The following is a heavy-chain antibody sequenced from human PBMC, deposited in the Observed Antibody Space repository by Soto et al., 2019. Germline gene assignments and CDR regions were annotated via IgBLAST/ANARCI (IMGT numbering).Heavy chain of an antibody. CDR1: GFTFSSYS. CDR3: ARAEWLAEAPSAFDI. J-gene: IGHJ3*02. D-gene: IGHD5-12*01. CDR2: ISSSSSYI. V-gene: IGHV3-21*01. Sequence: EVQLVESGGGLVKPGGSLRLSCAASGFTFSSYSMNWVRQAPGKGLEWVSSISSSSSYIYYADSVKGRFTISRDNAKNSLYLQMNSLRAEDTAVYYCARAEWLAEAPSAFDIWGQGTMVTVSS.